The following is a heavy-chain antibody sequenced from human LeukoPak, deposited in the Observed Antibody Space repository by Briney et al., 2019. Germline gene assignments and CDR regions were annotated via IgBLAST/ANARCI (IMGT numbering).Heavy chain of an antibody. D-gene: IGHD2-21*02. CDR3: ARGPYCGGDCYEYYFDY. CDR2: INHSGST. CDR1: GGSFSGYY. Sequence: PSETLSLTCAVYGGSFSGYYWSWIRQPPGKGLEWIGEINHSGSTNYNPSLKSRVTISVDTFKNQFSLKLSSVTAADTAVYYCARGPYCGGDCYEYYFDYWGQGTLVTVSS. V-gene: IGHV4-34*01. J-gene: IGHJ4*02.